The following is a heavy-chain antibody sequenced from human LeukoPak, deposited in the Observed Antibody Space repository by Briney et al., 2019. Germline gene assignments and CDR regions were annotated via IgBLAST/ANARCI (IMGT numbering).Heavy chain of an antibody. D-gene: IGHD2-2*01. CDR1: GGTFSSYA. V-gene: IGHV1-69*01. J-gene: IGHJ4*02. CDR3: ARGVVVPAAIRD. Sequence: SVTVSCTASGGTFSSYAISWVRQAPGQGLEWMGGIIPIFGTANYAQKFQGRVTITADESTSTAYMEPSSLRSEDTAVYYCARGVVVPAAIRDWGQGTLVTVSS. CDR2: IIPIFGTA.